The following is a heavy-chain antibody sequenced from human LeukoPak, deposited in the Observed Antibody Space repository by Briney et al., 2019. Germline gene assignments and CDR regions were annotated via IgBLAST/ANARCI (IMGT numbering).Heavy chain of an antibody. V-gene: IGHV4-59*01. CDR2: IYSSGST. CDR1: GVSMTGYY. CDR3: ATRPADGSWYGVFDF. Sequence: SETLSLTCSVSGVSMTGYYWSWIRQAPGKAPEWIGYIYSSGSTNYNPSLNSRVTMSLDASKNHFSLKVTFVTAADTAVYYCATRPADGSWYGVFDFWSRGTLVTVSS. J-gene: IGHJ4*01. D-gene: IGHD3-10*01.